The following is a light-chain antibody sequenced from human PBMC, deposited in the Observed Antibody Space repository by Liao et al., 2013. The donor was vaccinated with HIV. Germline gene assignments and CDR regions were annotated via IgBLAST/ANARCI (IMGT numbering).Light chain of an antibody. V-gene: IGLV3-1*01. CDR1: KLGDKY. Sequence: SYELTQPPSVSVSPGQTASITCSGDKLGDKYACWYQQKPGQSPVLVIYQDSKRPSGIPERFSGSNSGTTVTLTISGAQVEDEADYYCYSAADNNLGVFGGGTKLTVL. J-gene: IGLJ2*01. CDR3: YSAADNNLGV. CDR2: QDS.